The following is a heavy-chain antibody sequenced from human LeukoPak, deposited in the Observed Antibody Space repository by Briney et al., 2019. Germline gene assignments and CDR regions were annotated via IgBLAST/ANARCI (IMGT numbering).Heavy chain of an antibody. J-gene: IGHJ5*02. Sequence: GASVKVSCKASGYTFTSYDINWVRQATGQWLEWMGWMNPNSGNTGYAQKFQGRVTMTRNTSISTAYMELSSLRSEDTAVYYCARGSSWYSSVWFDPWGQGTLVTVSS. CDR3: ARGSSWYSSVWFDP. D-gene: IGHD6-13*01. CDR1: GYTFTSYD. CDR2: MNPNSGNT. V-gene: IGHV1-8*01.